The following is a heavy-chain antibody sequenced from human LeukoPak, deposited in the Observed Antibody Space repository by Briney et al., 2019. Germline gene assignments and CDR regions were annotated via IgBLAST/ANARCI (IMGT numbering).Heavy chain of an antibody. CDR3: ARGTTYYYDSSGYDNWFDP. V-gene: IGHV4-59*11. CDR1: GGSISSHY. J-gene: IGHJ5*02. D-gene: IGHD3-22*01. CDR2: IYYGGST. Sequence: KPSETLSLTCTVSGGSISSHYWSWIRQPPGKGLKWIGYIYYGGSTNYNPSLKSRVTISVDTSKNQFSLKLSSVTAADTAVYYCARGTTYYYDSSGYDNWFDPWGQGTLVTVSS.